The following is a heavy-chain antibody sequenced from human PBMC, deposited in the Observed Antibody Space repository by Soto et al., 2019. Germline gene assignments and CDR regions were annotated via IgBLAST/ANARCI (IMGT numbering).Heavy chain of an antibody. V-gene: IGHV3-23*01. J-gene: IGHJ4*02. CDR1: GFTFSSYA. D-gene: IGHD3-22*01. CDR3: AKDPVDYDYYDSSGYLYYFDY. CDR2: ISGSGGST. Sequence: PGGSLRLSCAASGFTFSSYAMSWVRQAPGKGLEWVSAISGSGGSTYYADSVKGRFTISRDNSKNTLYLQMNSLRAEDTAVYYCAKDPVDYDYYDSSGYLYYFDYWGQGTLVTSPQ.